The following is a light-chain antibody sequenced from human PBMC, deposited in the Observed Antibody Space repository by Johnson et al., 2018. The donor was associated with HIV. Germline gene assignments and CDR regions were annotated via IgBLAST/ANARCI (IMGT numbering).Light chain of an antibody. CDR1: SSNIGNNY. Sequence: QYVLTQPPSASAAPGQKVTISCSGSSSNIGNNYVSWYQQVPGTAPKLLIYDNNKRPSGISDRFSASKSGTSATLGITALQTGDEADYYCGTWDSSLSVSYVFGSGTKVTVL. CDR2: DNN. CDR3: GTWDSSLSVSYV. J-gene: IGLJ1*01. V-gene: IGLV1-51*01.